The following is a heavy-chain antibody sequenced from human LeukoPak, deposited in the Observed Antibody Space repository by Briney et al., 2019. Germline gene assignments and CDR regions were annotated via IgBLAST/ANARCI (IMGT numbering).Heavy chain of an antibody. Sequence: ASVKVSCKASGYTFTSYGISWVRQAPGQGLEWMGWISVYNGNTNYAQKLQGRVTMTTDTSTSTAYMELRSLRSDDTAVYYCASPYCSGGTCYAHDAFDIWGQGTMVTVSA. D-gene: IGHD2-15*01. J-gene: IGHJ3*02. CDR3: ASPYCSGGTCYAHDAFDI. CDR2: ISVYNGNT. CDR1: GYTFTSYG. V-gene: IGHV1-18*01.